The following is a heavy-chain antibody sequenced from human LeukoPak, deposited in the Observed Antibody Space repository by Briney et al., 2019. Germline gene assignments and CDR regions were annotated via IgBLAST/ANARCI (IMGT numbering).Heavy chain of an antibody. J-gene: IGHJ6*02. Sequence: ASVKVSCKASGYTFPAYYLHWVRQAPGQGFEWMGWINPHSGDTNYAQKFRGRVTVTRDTSITTAYMELSRLRSDDTAVYYCVRVTMIVVADGMDVWGQGTTVTVSS. CDR3: VRVTMIVVADGMDV. CDR2: INPHSGDT. CDR1: GYTFPAYY. D-gene: IGHD3-22*01. V-gene: IGHV1-2*02.